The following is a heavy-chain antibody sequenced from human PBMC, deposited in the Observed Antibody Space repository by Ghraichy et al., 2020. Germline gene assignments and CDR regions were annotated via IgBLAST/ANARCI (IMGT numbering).Heavy chain of an antibody. CDR3: ARRDDYGGSLHY. J-gene: IGHJ4*02. D-gene: IGHD4-23*01. V-gene: IGHV4-39*01. Sequence: SETLSLTCTVSGGSISSSSYYWGWIRQPPGKGLEWIGSIYYSGSTYYNPSLKSRVTISVDTSKNQFSLKLSSVTAADTAVYYCARRDDYGGSLHYWGQGTLVTVSS. CDR2: IYYSGST. CDR1: GGSISSSSYY.